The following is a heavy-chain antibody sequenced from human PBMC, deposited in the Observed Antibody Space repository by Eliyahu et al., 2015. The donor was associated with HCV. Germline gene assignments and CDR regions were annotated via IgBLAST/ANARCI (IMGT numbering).Heavy chain of an antibody. Sequence: QVQLVQSGAEVKKPGSSVKVSCKASGGTFSSYAISWVRQAPGQGLEWMGGIIPIFGTANYAQKFQGRVTITADESTSTAYMELSSLRSEDTAVYYCATNEGLRYHRDSSGYYRYAFDIWGQGTMVTVSS. V-gene: IGHV1-69*01. CDR1: GGTFSSYA. CDR3: ATNEGLRYHRDSSGYYRYAFDI. CDR2: IIPIFGTA. D-gene: IGHD3-22*01. J-gene: IGHJ3*02.